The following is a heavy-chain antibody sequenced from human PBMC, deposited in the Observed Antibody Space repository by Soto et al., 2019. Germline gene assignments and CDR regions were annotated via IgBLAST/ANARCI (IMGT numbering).Heavy chain of an antibody. CDR2: INPGIINPADSDI. D-gene: IGHD4-4*01. CDR3: ARHEQFYYQFYGMDV. J-gene: IGHJ6*02. Sequence: GESLKISCETSGYSFTTYWPAWVRQRPGKGLEWMGIINPGIINPADSDIRYSPSFQGRVTISADRSINTAYLQWSSLEASDTAIYYCARHEQFYYQFYGMDVWGQGTTVTVSS. CDR1: GYSFTTYW. V-gene: IGHV5-51*01.